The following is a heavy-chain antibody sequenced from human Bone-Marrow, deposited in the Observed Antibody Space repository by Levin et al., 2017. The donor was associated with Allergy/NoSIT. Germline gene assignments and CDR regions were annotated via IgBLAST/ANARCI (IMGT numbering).Heavy chain of an antibody. CDR2: IYHSGST. Sequence: SETLSLTCIVSGGSITTHYWSWIRQPPGKGLEWIGYIYHSGSTNYNPSLKSRVTISVDTSKNQFSLKLNSVTAADTAVYYCARRDAADGIFEYWGQAILVTVSS. CDR3: ARRDAADGIFEY. D-gene: IGHD6-13*01. CDR1: GGSITTHY. J-gene: IGHJ4*02. V-gene: IGHV4-59*08.